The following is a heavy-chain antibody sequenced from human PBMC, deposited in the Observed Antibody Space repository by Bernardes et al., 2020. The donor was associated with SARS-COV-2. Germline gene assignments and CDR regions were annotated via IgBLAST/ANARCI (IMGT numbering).Heavy chain of an antibody. CDR1: GYTFTSYA. V-gene: IGHV7-4-1*02. D-gene: IGHD2-2*01. CDR2: INTNTGNP. Sequence: ASVKVSCKASGYTFTSYAMNWVRQAPGQGLEWMGWINTNTGNPTYAQGFTGRFVFSLDTSVSTAYLQISSLKAEDTAVYYCARGEGLCSSTSCYAYYYYGMDVWGQGTTVTVSS. J-gene: IGHJ6*02. CDR3: ARGEGLCSSTSCYAYYYYGMDV.